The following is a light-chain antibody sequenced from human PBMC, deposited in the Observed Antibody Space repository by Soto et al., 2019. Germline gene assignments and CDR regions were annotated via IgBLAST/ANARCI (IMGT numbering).Light chain of an antibody. J-gene: IGKJ1*01. Sequence: EIVVTQSPATLSVSPGERSTLSCRASQSVSSHLAWYPQTPGQAPRSVIYGAFTRATGIPARFRCSGAGTEFTRTISSLQSEDVSAYCCQQYNNSPRTFGQGTKVDIK. CDR2: GAF. CDR1: QSVSSH. V-gene: IGKV3-15*01. CDR3: QQYNNSPRT.